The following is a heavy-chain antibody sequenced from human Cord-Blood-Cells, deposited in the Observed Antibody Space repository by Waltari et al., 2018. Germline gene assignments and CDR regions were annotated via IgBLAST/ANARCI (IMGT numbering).Heavy chain of an antibody. CDR1: GGTFSSYA. J-gene: IGHJ4*02. CDR2: IIPILGRA. CDR3: ARGGSGYYDY. D-gene: IGHD3-3*01. V-gene: IGHV1-69*01. Sequence: QVQLVQSGAEVEKPGSSVKVSCKASGGTFSSYAISWVRQAPGQGLEWLGGIIPILGRANYAQKFEGRVTSTADESTSTAYMELSSLRSEDTAVYYCARGGSGYYDYWGQGTLVTVSS.